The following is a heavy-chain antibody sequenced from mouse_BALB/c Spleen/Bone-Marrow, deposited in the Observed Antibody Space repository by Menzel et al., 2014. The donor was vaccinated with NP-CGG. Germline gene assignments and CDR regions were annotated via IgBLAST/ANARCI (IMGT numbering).Heavy chain of an antibody. CDR1: GFNIKDTY. D-gene: IGHD1-1*01. CDR2: IDPANGNT. CDR3: ARYSYGSRGYYFDY. J-gene: IGHJ2*01. V-gene: IGHV14-3*02. Sequence: VQLQQLGAELVKPGASVKLSCTASGFNIKDTYMHWVKQRPEQGLEWIGRIDPANGNTKYDPKFQGKATITADTSSNTAYLRLSSLTSEDTAVYYCARYSYGSRGYYFDYWGQGTTLTVSS.